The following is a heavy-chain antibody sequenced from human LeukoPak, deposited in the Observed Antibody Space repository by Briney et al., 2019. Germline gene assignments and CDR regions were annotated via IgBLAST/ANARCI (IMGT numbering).Heavy chain of an antibody. J-gene: IGHJ6*02. CDR3: AKDPYHKEAENYYYGMDV. Sequence: GGSLRLSCAASGFTFDDYTMHWVRQAPGKCLEWVSLISWDGGSTYYADSVKGRFTIPRDNSKNSLYLQMNSLRTEDTALYYCAKDPYHKEAENYYYGMDVWGQGTTVTVSS. CDR2: ISWDGGST. V-gene: IGHV3-43*01. D-gene: IGHD2-2*01. CDR1: GFTFDDYT.